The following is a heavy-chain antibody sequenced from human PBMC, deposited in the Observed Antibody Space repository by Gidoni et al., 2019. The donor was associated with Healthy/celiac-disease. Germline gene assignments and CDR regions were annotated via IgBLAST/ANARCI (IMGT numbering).Heavy chain of an antibody. D-gene: IGHD3-22*01. Sequence: QVQLQESGPGLVKPSETLSLTCTVSGGSISSYYWSWIRQPPGKGLEWIGYIYYSGSTNYNPSLKSRVTISVDTSKNQFSLKLSSVTAADTAVYYCARERTHYYDSSGHYSRDAFDIWGQGTMVTVSS. J-gene: IGHJ3*02. CDR1: GGSISSYY. CDR2: IYYSGST. V-gene: IGHV4-59*01. CDR3: ARERTHYYDSSGHYSRDAFDI.